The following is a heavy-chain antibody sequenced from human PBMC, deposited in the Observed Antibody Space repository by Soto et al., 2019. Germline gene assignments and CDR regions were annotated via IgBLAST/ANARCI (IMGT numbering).Heavy chain of an antibody. V-gene: IGHV3-11*01. Sequence: QVQLVESGGGLVKPGGSLRLSCAASGFTLSDYYMTWIRQAPGKGLEWVSDISISGTTIHYADSVRGRFTISRDNAKNSLWLQMNTLRAEDTAVYYCARFRGDGYYNLWGQGTRVTVSS. CDR1: GFTLSDYY. D-gene: IGHD3-9*01. J-gene: IGHJ4*02. CDR2: ISISGTTI. CDR3: ARFRGDGYYNL.